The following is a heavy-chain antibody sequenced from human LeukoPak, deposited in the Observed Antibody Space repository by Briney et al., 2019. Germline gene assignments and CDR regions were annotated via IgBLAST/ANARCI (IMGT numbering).Heavy chain of an antibody. CDR2: TYYRSKWYN. D-gene: IGHD4-17*01. CDR1: GGSVSSNSAA. CDR3: ARGSRATGTAWFYYYYGMDV. J-gene: IGHJ6*02. Sequence: SQTLSLTCAISGGSVSSNSAAWNWIRQSPSRGLEWLGRTYYRSKWYNDYAVSVKSRITINPDTSKNQFSLQLNSVTPEDTAVYYCARGSRATGTAWFYYYYGMDVWGQGTTVTVSS. V-gene: IGHV6-1*01.